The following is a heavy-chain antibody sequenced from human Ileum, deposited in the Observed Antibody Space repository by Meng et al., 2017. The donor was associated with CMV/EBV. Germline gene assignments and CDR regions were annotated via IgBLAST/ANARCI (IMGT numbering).Heavy chain of an antibody. J-gene: IGHJ4*02. CDR1: EFTFSSNG. CDR2: IWYDGSKK. D-gene: IGHD3-22*01. Sequence: ASEFTFSSNGRQWDGKDPGKGMEWVAVIWYDGSKKYNADAVKGRFTISRDNSKNTLYLQMNSLRAEDTAVYYCAKGEYYYDSSGYYYWGQGTLVTVSS. V-gene: IGHV3-33*06. CDR3: AKGEYYYDSSGYYY.